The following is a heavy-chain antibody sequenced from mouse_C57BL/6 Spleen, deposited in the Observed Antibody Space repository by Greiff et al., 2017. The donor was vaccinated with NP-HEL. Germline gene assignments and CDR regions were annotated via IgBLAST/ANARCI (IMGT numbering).Heavy chain of an antibody. CDR2: ISYDGSN. D-gene: IGHD2-2*01. CDR3: AREGYPYYFDY. CDR1: GYSITSGYY. V-gene: IGHV3-6*01. Sequence: VQLQQSGPGLVKPSQSLSLTCSVTGYSITSGYYWNWIRQFPGNKLEWMGYISYDGSNNYNPSLKNRISITRDTSKNQFFLKLNSVTTEDTATYYCAREGYPYYFDYWGQGTTLTVSS. J-gene: IGHJ2*01.